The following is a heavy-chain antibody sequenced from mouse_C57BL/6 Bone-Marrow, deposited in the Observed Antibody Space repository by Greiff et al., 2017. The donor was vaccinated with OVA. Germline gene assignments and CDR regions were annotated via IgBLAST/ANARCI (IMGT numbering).Heavy chain of an antibody. CDR3: LYDYDGAY. CDR2: IDPSDSYT. D-gene: IGHD2-4*01. J-gene: IGHJ3*01. CDR1: GYTFTSYW. V-gene: IGHV1-69*01. Sequence: VQLQQPGAELVMPGASVKLSCKASGYTFTSYWMHWVKQRPGQGLEWIGEIDPSDSYTNYNQKFKGKSTLTVDKSSSTAYMQLSSLTSEDSAVYYCLYDYDGAYWGQGTLVTVSA.